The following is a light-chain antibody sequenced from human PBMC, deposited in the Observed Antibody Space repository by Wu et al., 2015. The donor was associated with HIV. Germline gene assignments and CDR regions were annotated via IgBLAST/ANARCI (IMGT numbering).Light chain of an antibody. CDR3: QQYYTYPYT. Sequence: DIQMTQSPSTLSASVGDRVTITCRASQSVGLWLAWYQQKPGKAPRLLIYKASNLESGVPSRFSGGGSVTEFTLTINSLQSDDFATYYCQQYYTYPYTFGQGTKAADQT. V-gene: IGKV1-5*03. CDR2: KAS. J-gene: IGKJ2*01. CDR1: QSVGLW.